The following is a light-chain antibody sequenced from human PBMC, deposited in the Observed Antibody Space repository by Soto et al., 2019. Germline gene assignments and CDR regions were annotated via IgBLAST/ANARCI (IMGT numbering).Light chain of an antibody. Sequence: EIVMTQSPVTLSVSPGERATLSCRASQSLINFVAWYQHKPGQPPRLLIYDASKRATGIPTRFSGSGSGTDFTLTISSLQPEDFAVYYCQQRSNWPDAFGQGTRLEIK. V-gene: IGKV3-11*01. CDR3: QQRSNWPDA. CDR2: DAS. J-gene: IGKJ5*01. CDR1: QSLINF.